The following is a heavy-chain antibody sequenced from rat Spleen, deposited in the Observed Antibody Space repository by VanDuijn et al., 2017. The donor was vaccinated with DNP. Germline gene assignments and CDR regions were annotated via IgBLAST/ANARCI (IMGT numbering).Heavy chain of an antibody. J-gene: IGHJ2*01. CDR2: ISYDDSNN. Sequence: EVRLVESDGGLVQPGRSLKLSCSASGFTFTDYNMAWVRQTPTGGLEWVATISYDDSNNYYRDSVKGRFTISRDNAKRAQYLQMDSLRSEDTATYYCATGYFDYWGQGVMVTVSS. CDR3: ATGYFDY. CDR1: GFTFTDYN. D-gene: IGHD5-1*01. V-gene: IGHV5-29*01.